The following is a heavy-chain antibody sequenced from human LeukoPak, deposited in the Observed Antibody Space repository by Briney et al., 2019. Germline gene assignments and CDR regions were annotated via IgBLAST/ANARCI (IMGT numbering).Heavy chain of an antibody. CDR1: GGSISSYY. V-gene: IGHV4-59*01. CDR2: IYYSGST. J-gene: IGHJ4*02. Sequence: PSETLSLTCTVSGGSISSYYWSWIRQPPGKGLEWIGYIYYSGSTNYNPSLKSRVTISVDTSKNQFSLKLSSVTAADTAVYYCARSVDIVATIWGNWGRGTLVTVSS. D-gene: IGHD5-12*01. CDR3: ARSVDIVATIWGN.